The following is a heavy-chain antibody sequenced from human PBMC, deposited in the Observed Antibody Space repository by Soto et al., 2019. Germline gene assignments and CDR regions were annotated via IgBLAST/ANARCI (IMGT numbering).Heavy chain of an antibody. Sequence: QVQLQESGPGLVKPSETLSLTCTVSGGSISSYYWSWIRQPPGKGLEWIGYIYYSGSTNYNPSLKSRVNIPVDTSKNQFSLKLSSVTAADTAVYYCARSMGLYCSGGSCYGGDWFDPWGQGTLVTVSS. V-gene: IGHV4-59*01. CDR2: IYYSGST. J-gene: IGHJ5*02. CDR3: ARSMGLYCSGGSCYGGDWFDP. CDR1: GGSISSYY. D-gene: IGHD2-15*01.